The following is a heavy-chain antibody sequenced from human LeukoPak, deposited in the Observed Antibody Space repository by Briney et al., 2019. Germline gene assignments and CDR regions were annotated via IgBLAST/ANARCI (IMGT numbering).Heavy chain of an antibody. CDR2: IYSGGST. CDR1: GFTVSSNY. CDR3: ARGDILLGFDY. J-gene: IGHJ4*02. Sequence: GGSLRLSCAASGFTVSSNYMSWVRQAPGKGLEWVSVIYSGGSTYYADSVKGRFTITRDNSKNTLYLKMKRLGAEDTAVYYCARGDILLGFDYGGQGTLVTVSS. V-gene: IGHV3-53*01. D-gene: IGHD3-9*01.